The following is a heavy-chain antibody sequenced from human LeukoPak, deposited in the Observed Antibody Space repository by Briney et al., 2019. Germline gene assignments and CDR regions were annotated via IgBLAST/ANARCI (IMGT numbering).Heavy chain of an antibody. CDR1: GFTFSSYG. D-gene: IGHD2-8*01. CDR2: ISYDGSNK. Sequence: GGSLRLSCAASGFTFSSYGMHWVRQAPGKGLEWVAVISYDGSNKYYADSVKGRFTISRDNFRNTLYLQMNSLKAEDTAVYYCTTTNNFGWYFVVWGRGTLVTVSS. J-gene: IGHJ2*01. CDR3: TTTNNFGWYFVV. V-gene: IGHV3-30*03.